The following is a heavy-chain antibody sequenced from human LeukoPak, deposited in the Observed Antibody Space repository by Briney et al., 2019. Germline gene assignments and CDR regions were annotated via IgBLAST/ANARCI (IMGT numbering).Heavy chain of an antibody. J-gene: IGHJ1*01. CDR2: IIPIFGTA. V-gene: IGHV1-69*05. CDR1: GGTFSSYA. D-gene: IGHD3-22*01. Sequence: SVKVSCKASGGTFSSYAISWVRQAPGQGLEWMEGIIPIFGTANYAQKFQGRVTITTDGSTSTAYMELSSLRSEDTAVYYCVRDLYYYDSSGYSLGYFQHWGQGTLVTVSS. CDR3: VRDLYYYDSSGYSLGYFQH.